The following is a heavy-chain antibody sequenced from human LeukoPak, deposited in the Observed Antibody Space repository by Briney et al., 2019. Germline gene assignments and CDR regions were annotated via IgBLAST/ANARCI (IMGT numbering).Heavy chain of an antibody. CDR1: GYTFTSYG. Sequence: ASVKVSCKASGYTFTSYGISWVRQAPGQGLEWMGWISAYNGNTNYVQKLQGRVTMTTDTSTSTAYMELRSLRSDDTAVYYCASSITGTHDAFDIWGQGTMVTVSS. CDR3: ASSITGTHDAFDI. J-gene: IGHJ3*02. D-gene: IGHD1-20*01. CDR2: ISAYNGNT. V-gene: IGHV1-18*01.